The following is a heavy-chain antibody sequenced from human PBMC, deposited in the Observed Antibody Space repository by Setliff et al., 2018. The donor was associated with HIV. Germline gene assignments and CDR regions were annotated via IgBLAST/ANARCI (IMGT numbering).Heavy chain of an antibody. J-gene: IGHJ6*04. CDR1: GYTFSGYY. CDR3: ARGDIIAVPAAIDLDV. CDR2: INPNSGGT. V-gene: IGHV1-2*02. Sequence: ASVKVSCKASGYTFSGYYMHWVRQAPGQGLEWMGWINPNSGGTNYAQKFQGRVTMTRDTSISTAYMELSRLRSADTAVYYCARGDIIAVPAAIDLDVWGKGTTVTVSS. D-gene: IGHD2-2*01.